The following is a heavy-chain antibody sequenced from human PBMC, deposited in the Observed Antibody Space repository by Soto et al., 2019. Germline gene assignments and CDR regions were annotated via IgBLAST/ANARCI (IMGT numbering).Heavy chain of an antibody. CDR2: IYYSGST. V-gene: IGHV4-59*08. CDR1: GGSISSYY. D-gene: IGHD6-13*01. J-gene: IGHJ6*02. CDR3: ASLAGSSWYYYYYGMDV. Sequence: PSDTLSLTCTVSGGSISSYYWSWIRQPPGKGLEWIGYIYYSGSTNYNPSLKSRVTISVDTSKNQFSLKLSSVTAADTAVYYCASLAGSSWYYYYYGMDVWGQGTTVTVSS.